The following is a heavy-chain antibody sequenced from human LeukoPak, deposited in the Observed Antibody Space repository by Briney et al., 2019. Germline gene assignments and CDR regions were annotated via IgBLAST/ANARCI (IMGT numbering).Heavy chain of an antibody. Sequence: QSGGSLRLSCAASGFTFSSYGMHWVRQAPGKGLEWVAFIRYDGSNKYYADSVKGRFTISRDNSKNTLYLQMNSLRAEDTAVYYCANLETTVTTTTDYWGQGTLVTVSS. CDR3: ANLETTVTTTTDY. D-gene: IGHD4-17*01. CDR2: IRYDGSNK. CDR1: GFTFSSYG. J-gene: IGHJ4*02. V-gene: IGHV3-30*02.